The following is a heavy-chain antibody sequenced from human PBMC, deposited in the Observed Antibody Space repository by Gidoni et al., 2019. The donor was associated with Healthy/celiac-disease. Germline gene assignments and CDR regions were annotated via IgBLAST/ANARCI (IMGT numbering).Heavy chain of an antibody. CDR1: GYTFTSSD. Sequence: QVQLVQSGAEVKKPGASVKVSCKASGYTFTSSDINWVRQATGQGLEWMGWMNPNSGNTGYAQKFQGRVTMTRNTSISTAYMELSSLRSEDTAVYYCARGRQYCSGGSCYFWFDPWGQGTLVTVSS. D-gene: IGHD2-15*01. CDR3: ARGRQYCSGGSCYFWFDP. CDR2: MNPNSGNT. J-gene: IGHJ5*02. V-gene: IGHV1-8*01.